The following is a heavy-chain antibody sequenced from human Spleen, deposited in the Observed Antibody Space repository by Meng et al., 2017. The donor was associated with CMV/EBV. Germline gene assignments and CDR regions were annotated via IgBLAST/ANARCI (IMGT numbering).Heavy chain of an antibody. V-gene: IGHV3-30*02. Sequence: GESLKISCAASGFTFSSYGMHWVRQAPGKGLEWVAFIRYDGSNKYYADSVKGRFTISRDISKNTLYLQMNSLRVEDTAVYYCAKEPTRYYGMDVWGQGTLVTVSS. CDR1: GFTFSSYG. J-gene: IGHJ6*02. CDR3: AKEPTRYYGMDV. CDR2: IRYDGSNK. D-gene: IGHD1-26*01.